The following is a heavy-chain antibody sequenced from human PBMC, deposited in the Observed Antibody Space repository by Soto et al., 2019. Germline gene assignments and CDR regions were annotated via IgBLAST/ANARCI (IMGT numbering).Heavy chain of an antibody. CDR3: ARLVDFQQPHRMVYYSMDV. V-gene: IGHV5-51*01. CDR2: IYPGDSDT. CDR1: GYSFTSYW. Sequence: PGESLKISCKGSGYSFTSYWIGWVRQMPGKGLEWMGIIYPGDSDTRYSPSFQGQVTISADKSISTAYLQWSSLKASDTAMYYCARLVDFQQPHRMVYYSMDVWGQGTTVTVSS. D-gene: IGHD6-13*01. J-gene: IGHJ6*02.